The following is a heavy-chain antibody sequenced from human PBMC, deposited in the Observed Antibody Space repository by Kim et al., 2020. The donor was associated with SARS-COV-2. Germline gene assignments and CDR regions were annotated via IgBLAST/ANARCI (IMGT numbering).Heavy chain of an antibody. V-gene: IGHV1-8*01. CDR3: ARGMGRKWIVVVTAYYFDY. Sequence: ASVKVSCKASRYTFTSYDINWVRQATGQGLEWMGWMNPNSGNTGYAQKFQGRVTMTRNTSISTAYMELSSLRSEDTAVYYCARGMGRKWIVVVTAYYFDYWGQGTLVTVSS. CDR1: RYTFTSYD. CDR2: MNPNSGNT. D-gene: IGHD2-21*02. J-gene: IGHJ4*02.